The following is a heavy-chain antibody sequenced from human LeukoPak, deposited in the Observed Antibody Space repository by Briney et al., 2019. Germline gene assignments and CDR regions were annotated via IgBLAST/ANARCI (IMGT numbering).Heavy chain of an antibody. CDR1: GYTFTGYG. CDR3: ARDQAATNTQVRFCLD. Sequence: GASVKVSCKASGYTFTGYGISWVRQAPGQGLEWMGWITTYNGNTKYAQKFQGRVTVTTDTFTSTAYMDLRSLRSDDTAVYYCARDQAATNTQVRFCLDWGQGTLVTVSS. V-gene: IGHV1-18*01. J-gene: IGHJ4*02. CDR2: ITTYNGNT. D-gene: IGHD3-9*01.